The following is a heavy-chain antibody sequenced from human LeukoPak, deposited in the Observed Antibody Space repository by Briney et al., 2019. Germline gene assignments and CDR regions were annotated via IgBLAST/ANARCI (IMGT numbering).Heavy chain of an antibody. CDR3: ARGPNSNWSGLAF. J-gene: IGHJ4*02. CDR1: GFSFSGHW. V-gene: IGHV3-74*01. D-gene: IGHD6-6*01. CDR2: ISPTGSTT. Sequence: GGSLRLSCTASGFSFSGHWMHWARQLPGKGLVWVSRISPTGSTTSYADSVKGRFTVSRDNAKNTLYLQVNNLRAEDTAVYYCARGPNSNWSGLAFWGQGTLLTVSS.